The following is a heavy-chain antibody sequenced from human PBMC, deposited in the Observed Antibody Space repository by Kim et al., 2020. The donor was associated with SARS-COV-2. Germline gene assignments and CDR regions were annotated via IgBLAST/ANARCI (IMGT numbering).Heavy chain of an antibody. J-gene: IGHJ4*02. CDR2: IYYSGST. V-gene: IGHV4-39*01. CDR3: ARRKGNGYLLHY. CDR1: GGSIITSSYY. D-gene: IGHD1-1*01. Sequence: SETLSLTCTVSGGSIITSSYYWGWIRQPPGKGLEWIGNIYYSGSTYSNPSLKSLVTISIDTSKNQFSLNLRSVTAADTAIYYCARRKGNGYLLHYWGRGT.